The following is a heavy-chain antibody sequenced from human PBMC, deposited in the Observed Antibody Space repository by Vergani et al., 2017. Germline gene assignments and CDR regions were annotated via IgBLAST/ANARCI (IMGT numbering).Heavy chain of an antibody. J-gene: IGHJ6*03. Sequence: QVQLEESGGGVVQPGRSLRLSCAGSGFTLSSHAMHWVRQAPGKGLEWVAFIWYDGSKEYYADSVKGRFTISRDNSKNTLYLQMNNLRAAETAVYYCARSGYCAHGVCYMTYYYYMDVWGKGTAVTVSS. CDR1: GFTLSSHA. CDR3: ARSGYCAHGVCYMTYYYYMDV. D-gene: IGHD2-8*01. CDR2: IWYDGSKE. V-gene: IGHV3-33*01.